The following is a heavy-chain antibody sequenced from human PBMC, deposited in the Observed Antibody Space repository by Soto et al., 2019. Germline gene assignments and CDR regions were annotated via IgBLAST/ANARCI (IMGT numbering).Heavy chain of an antibody. CDR2: INHSGST. V-gene: IGHV4-34*01. CDR3: ARVGRTYYDFWSGHLAYYFDY. J-gene: IGHJ4*02. D-gene: IGHD3-3*01. CDR1: GGSFSGYY. Sequence: SETLSLTCAVHGGSFSGYYWSWIRQPPGKGLEWIGEINHSGSTNYNPSLKSRVTISVDTSKNQFSLKLSSVTAADTAVYYCARVGRTYYDFWSGHLAYYFDYWGQGTLVTVSS.